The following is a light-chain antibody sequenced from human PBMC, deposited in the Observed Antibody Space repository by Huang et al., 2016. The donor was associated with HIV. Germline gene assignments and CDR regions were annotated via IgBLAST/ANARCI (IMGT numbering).Light chain of an antibody. V-gene: IGKV1-33*01. CDR2: DAS. Sequence: DIQMTPSPSSLCASGGERVTITCQARQDISKYLSRYQQKPRKAPKLLIYDASNSETGVPSRFRGSGSGTDFTFTISSLQPEDIATYYCQQYDNFPLSFGGGTKVEI. CDR1: QDISKY. CDR3: QQYDNFPLS. J-gene: IGKJ4*01.